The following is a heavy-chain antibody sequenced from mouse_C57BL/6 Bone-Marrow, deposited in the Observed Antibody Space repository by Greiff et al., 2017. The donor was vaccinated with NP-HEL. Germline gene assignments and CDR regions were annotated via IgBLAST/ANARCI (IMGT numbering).Heavy chain of an antibody. J-gene: IGHJ3*01. CDR3: VREVYAWFAY. D-gene: IGHD2-12*01. V-gene: IGHV10-3*01. Sequence: EVQLVESGGGLVQPKGSLKLSCAASGFTFHTYAMHWVRQAPGKGLEWVARIRSKSSNDATYYADSVKDRFTISRDDSQSMLYLQMNNLKTEDTTMYYCVREVYAWFAYWGQGTLVTVSA. CDR1: GFTFHTYA. CDR2: IRSKSSNDAT.